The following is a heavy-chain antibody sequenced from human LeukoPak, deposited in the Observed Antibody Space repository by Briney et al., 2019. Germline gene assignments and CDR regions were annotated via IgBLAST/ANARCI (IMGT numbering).Heavy chain of an antibody. Sequence: PGGSLSLSCSTSGFTFSNHFMHWVRQAPGKGLEYVSSIGPNGASTPYADSVKGRFTISRDNSKNTLSLQMSSLRAEDTAVYYCAKVKSGSYRGGDFDYWGQGTLVTVSS. CDR2: IGPNGAST. CDR3: AKVKSGSYRGGDFDY. CDR1: GFTFSNHF. V-gene: IGHV3-64*04. D-gene: IGHD3-16*02. J-gene: IGHJ4*02.